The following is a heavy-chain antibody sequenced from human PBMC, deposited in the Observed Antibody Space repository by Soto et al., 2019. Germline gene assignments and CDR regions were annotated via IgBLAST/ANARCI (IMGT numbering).Heavy chain of an antibody. Sequence: QVQLVQSGAEVKKPGSSVKVSCKASGGTFSSYAISWVRQAPGQGLEWMGGIIPIFGTANYAQKFQGRVTITADESTSTAYMELSSLRSEDTAVYYCARVNRGSGSYYPYYYYYGMDVWGQGTTVTVSS. CDR3: ARVNRGSGSYYPYYYYYGMDV. CDR1: GGTFSSYA. J-gene: IGHJ6*02. D-gene: IGHD3-10*01. V-gene: IGHV1-69*12. CDR2: IIPIFGTA.